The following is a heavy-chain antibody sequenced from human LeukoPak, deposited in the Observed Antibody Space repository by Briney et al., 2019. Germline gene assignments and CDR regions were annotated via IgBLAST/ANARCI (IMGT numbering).Heavy chain of an antibody. J-gene: IGHJ4*02. Sequence: GGSLRLSCAASGFNLSAYVMHWVPQAPGEGRECVSCIDYDGSDKYYTDSVKGRLTISRNNSKNTMYLLIHRMRIPDTAVYDCAAINIGQLPIRVYWGQGTLVTVSS. D-gene: IGHD5-24*01. CDR1: GFNLSAYV. CDR3: AAINIGQLPIRVY. CDR2: IDYDGSDK. V-gene: IGHV3-30*02.